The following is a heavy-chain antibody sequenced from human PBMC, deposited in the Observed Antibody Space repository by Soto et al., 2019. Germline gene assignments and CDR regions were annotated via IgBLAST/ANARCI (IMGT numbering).Heavy chain of an antibody. CDR3: AKEDYCTGGRCPFDY. V-gene: IGHV3-9*01. CDR2: ITWGRISM. CDR1: GFTFEDYG. Sequence: LVESGGAAVQPGGSLRLSCAASGFTFEDYGIHWVRQTPGKGLEWVSGITWGRISMGYADSVKGRFTISRDNAKQSVYLQMNSLKPEDTALYYCAKEDYCTGGRCPFDYWGQGTLVSVSS. D-gene: IGHD2-8*02. J-gene: IGHJ4*02.